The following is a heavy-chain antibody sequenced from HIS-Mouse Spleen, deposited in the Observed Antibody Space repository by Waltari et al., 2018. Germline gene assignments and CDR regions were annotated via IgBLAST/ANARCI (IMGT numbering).Heavy chain of an antibody. CDR3: ARGGIAAAGGPFDY. D-gene: IGHD6-13*01. V-gene: IGHV3-30-3*01. Sequence: QVQLVESGGGVVQPGRSLRLSCAASGFTFSSYAMHWVRQAPGKGLGWVAVRSYEGSNKDYADSVKGRFTISRDNSKKTLYLQMNSLRAEDTAVYYCARGGIAAAGGPFDYWGQGTLVTVSS. CDR2: RSYEGSNK. CDR1: GFTFSSYA. J-gene: IGHJ4*02.